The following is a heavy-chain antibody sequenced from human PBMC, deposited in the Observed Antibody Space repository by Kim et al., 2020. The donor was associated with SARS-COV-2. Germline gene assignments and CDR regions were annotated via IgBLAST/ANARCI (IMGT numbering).Heavy chain of an antibody. CDR3: AREKADSSSWFAAFDY. D-gene: IGHD6-13*01. V-gene: IGHV3-33*01. CDR2: IWYDGSHK. Sequence: GGSLRLSCAASGFTFSSYGMHWVRQAPGKGLEWVAVIWYDGSHKYYANSVKGRITISRDNSKNTLYLQMNSLRAEDTAVYYCAREKADSSSWFAAFDYWGQGTLVTVSS. J-gene: IGHJ4*02. CDR1: GFTFSSYG.